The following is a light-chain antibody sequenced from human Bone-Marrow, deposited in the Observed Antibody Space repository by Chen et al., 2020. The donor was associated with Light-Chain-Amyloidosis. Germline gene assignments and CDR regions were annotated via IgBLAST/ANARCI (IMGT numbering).Light chain of an antibody. J-gene: IGLJ1*01. CDR2: EVT. CDR3: SSYTITNTLV. CDR1: SSAVGGDNH. V-gene: IGLV2-14*01. Sequence: QSALTQPASVSGSPGQSITISCTGTSSAVGGDNHVSWYQQHPDKAPKLMIYEVTNRPSWVPDRFSGSKSDNTSSLTSSGLQTEDEADYFCSSYTITNTLVFGSGTRVTVL.